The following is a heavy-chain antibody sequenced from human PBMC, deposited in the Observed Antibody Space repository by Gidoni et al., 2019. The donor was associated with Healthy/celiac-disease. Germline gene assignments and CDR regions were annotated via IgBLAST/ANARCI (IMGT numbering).Heavy chain of an antibody. CDR3: ARDITVGEWELPSHFDY. Sequence: EVQLVESGGGLVQPGGSLRLSCAASGFTFSSYRMNWVRQAPGKGLEWVSYISSSSSTIYYADSVKGRFTISRDNAKNSLYLQMNSLRAEDTAVYYCARDITVGEWELPSHFDYWGQGTLVTVSS. CDR1: GFTFSSYR. J-gene: IGHJ4*02. V-gene: IGHV3-48*01. D-gene: IGHD1-26*01. CDR2: ISSSSSTI.